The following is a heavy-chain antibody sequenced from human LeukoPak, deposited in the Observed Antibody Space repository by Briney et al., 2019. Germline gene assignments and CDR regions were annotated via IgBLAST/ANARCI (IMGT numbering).Heavy chain of an antibody. CDR3: AKSASGTISWRAFDI. CDR1: GFTFSTYA. Sequence: GGSLRLSCAASGFTFSTYAMSWVRQAPGKGLEWVSAISGSGDNTYYADSVKGRFTISRDNSKNTLYLRMNSLRAEDTAVYYCAKSASGTISWRAFDIWGQGTMVTVSS. D-gene: IGHD1/OR15-1a*01. J-gene: IGHJ3*02. V-gene: IGHV3-23*01. CDR2: ISGSGDNT.